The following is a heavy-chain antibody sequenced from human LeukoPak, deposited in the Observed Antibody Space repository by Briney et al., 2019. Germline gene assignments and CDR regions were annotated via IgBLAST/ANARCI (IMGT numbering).Heavy chain of an antibody. CDR1: GFTFSDYC. J-gene: IGHJ4*02. D-gene: IGHD1-26*01. V-gene: IGHV3-21*01. CDR2: ISSSSSYI. CDR3: ARVRWWELLSSYYFDY. Sequence: GGSLRLSCAASGFTFSDYCMSWIRQAPGKGLEWVSSISSSSSYIYYADSVKGRFTISRDNAKNSLYLQMNSLRAEDTAVYYCARVRWWELLSSYYFDYWGQGTLVTVSS.